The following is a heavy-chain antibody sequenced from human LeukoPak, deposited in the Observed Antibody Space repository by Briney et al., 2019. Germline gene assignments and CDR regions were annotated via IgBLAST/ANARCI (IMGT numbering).Heavy chain of an antibody. CDR1: GFAFSNYA. D-gene: IGHD2-15*01. V-gene: IGHV3-23*01. Sequence: GGSLRLSCAASGFAFSNYAMNWVRQAPGKGLEWVSSISGTGASTYYADSVKGRFTISRDNSKDTLYLQMNRLRAEDTALYYCAKDLTIVVVAATWTFDYWGQGTLVTLSS. CDR2: ISGTGAST. J-gene: IGHJ4*02. CDR3: AKDLTIVVVAATWTFDY.